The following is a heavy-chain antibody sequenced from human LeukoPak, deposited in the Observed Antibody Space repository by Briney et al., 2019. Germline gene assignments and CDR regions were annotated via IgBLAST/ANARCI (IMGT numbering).Heavy chain of an antibody. J-gene: IGHJ4*02. CDR1: GFTVSSNY. Sequence: PGGSLRLSCAASGFTVSSNYMSWVRQAPGKGLEWVSVIYSGGSTYYADSVKGRFTISRDNSKNTLYLQMNSLRAEDTAVYYCAREGLGYCSGGSCRHFDYWGQGTLVTVSS. V-gene: IGHV3-53*01. D-gene: IGHD2-15*01. CDR2: IYSGGST. CDR3: AREGLGYCSGGSCRHFDY.